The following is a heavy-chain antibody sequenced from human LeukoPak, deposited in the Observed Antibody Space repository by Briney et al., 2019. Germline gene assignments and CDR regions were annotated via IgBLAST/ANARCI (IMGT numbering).Heavy chain of an antibody. Sequence: GGSLRLSCAASGFTSSSYEMNWVRQAPGKGLEWVSYISSSSSTIYYADSVKGRFTISRDNSKNTLYLQMNSLRAEDTALYYCATQTAAIITRYFDYWGQGTLVTVSS. CDR3: ATQTAAIITRYFDY. D-gene: IGHD5-24*01. J-gene: IGHJ4*02. V-gene: IGHV3-48*03. CDR1: GFTSSSYE. CDR2: ISSSSSTI.